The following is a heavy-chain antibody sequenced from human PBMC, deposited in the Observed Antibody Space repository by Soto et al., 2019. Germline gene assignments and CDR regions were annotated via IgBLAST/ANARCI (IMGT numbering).Heavy chain of an antibody. CDR2: ISGSGGST. V-gene: IGHV3-23*01. D-gene: IGHD3-22*01. CDR3: AKWAATSSGYYLEGVMNAFDI. Sequence: GGSLRLPCAASGFTFSSYAMSWVRQAPGKGLEWVSAISGSGGSTYYADSVKGRFTISRDNSKNTLYLQMNSLRAEDTAVYYCAKWAATSSGYYLEGVMNAFDIWGQGTMVTVSS. CDR1: GFTFSSYA. J-gene: IGHJ3*02.